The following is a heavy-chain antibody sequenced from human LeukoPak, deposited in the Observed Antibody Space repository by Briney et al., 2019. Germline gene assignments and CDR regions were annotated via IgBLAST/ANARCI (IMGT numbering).Heavy chain of an antibody. CDR3: ASNPPNTGDFYY. J-gene: IGHJ4*02. CDR1: GYTFTNLD. CDR2: MSPNSGDA. V-gene: IGHV1-8*01. Sequence: GASVRVSCKTSGYTFTNLDINWLRQAPGQGLEWMGWMSPNSGDAGYVQKFQGRVSMTRDIFKSTAYMELSSLRSEDTAIYYCASNPPNTGDFYYWGLGTLVTVSS. D-gene: IGHD1-1*01.